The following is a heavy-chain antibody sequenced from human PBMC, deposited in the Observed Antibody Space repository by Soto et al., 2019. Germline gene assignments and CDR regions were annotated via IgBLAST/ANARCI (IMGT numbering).Heavy chain of an antibody. D-gene: IGHD3-9*01. CDR2: ISYDGSNK. V-gene: IGHV3-30*18. J-gene: IGHJ4*02. Sequence: GGSLRLSCAASGFTFSSYGMHWVRQAPGKGLEWVAVISYDGSNKYYADSVKGRFTISRDNSKNTLYLQMNSLRAEDTAVYYCAKESASDYDILTGYQRRDYFDYWGQGTLVTVSS. CDR1: GFTFSSYG. CDR3: AKESASDYDILTGYQRRDYFDY.